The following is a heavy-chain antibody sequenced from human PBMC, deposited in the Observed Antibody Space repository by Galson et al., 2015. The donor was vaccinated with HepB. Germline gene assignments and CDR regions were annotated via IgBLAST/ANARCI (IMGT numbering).Heavy chain of an antibody. CDR1: GFTFNNYA. D-gene: IGHD1-26*01. J-gene: IGHJ4*02. CDR3: ARDAMGRGSGKFSAFDY. Sequence: SLRLSCAASGFTFNNYAINWVRQAPGKGLERVAVISSLGDIEYYADSVKGRFTNSRDNAKNILYLQVNSLRTDDTALYYCARDAMGRGSGKFSAFDYWGQGTLITVSS. V-gene: IGHV3-30-3*01. CDR2: ISSLGDIE.